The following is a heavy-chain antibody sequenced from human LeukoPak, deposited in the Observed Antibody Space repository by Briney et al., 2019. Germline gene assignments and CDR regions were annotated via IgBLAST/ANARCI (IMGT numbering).Heavy chain of an antibody. Sequence: GSLRLSCAVSGFTFSSYYWSWIRQPPGKGLEWIGYIYYSGSTNYNPSLKSRVTISVDTSKNQFSLKLSSVTAADTAVYYCARDSSTSMFDYWGQGTLVTVSS. V-gene: IGHV4-59*01. J-gene: IGHJ4*02. CDR3: ARDSSTSMFDY. CDR2: IYYSGST. D-gene: IGHD2-2*01. CDR1: GFTFSSYY.